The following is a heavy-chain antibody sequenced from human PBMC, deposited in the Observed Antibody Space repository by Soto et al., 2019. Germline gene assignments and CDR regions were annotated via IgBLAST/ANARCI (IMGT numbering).Heavy chain of an antibody. V-gene: IGHV4-30-2*01. CDR2: IYHSGST. D-gene: IGHD4-17*01. CDR1: GGSISSGGYS. J-gene: IGHJ4*02. CDR3: ARADGDAQTRYSFDY. Sequence: QLQLQESGSGLVKPSQTLSLTCAVSGGSISSGGYSWGWMRQPPGKGLESIGYIYHSGSTYYNPSLKGRLTISVDRSKNQFSLNLISVTAADTAVYYCARADGDAQTRYSFDYWGQGTLVTVSS.